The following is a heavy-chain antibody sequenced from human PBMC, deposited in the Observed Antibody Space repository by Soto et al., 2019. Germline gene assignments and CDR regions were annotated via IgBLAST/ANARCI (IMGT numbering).Heavy chain of an antibody. CDR3: ARDTSAGVDY. D-gene: IGHD2-15*01. CDR1: GFTFSTYG. Sequence: QVQLVESGGRVVQPGTSLRLSCAVSGFTFSTYGMHWVRQAPGKGLEWAAVIWHNGNNKYYADSVKGRFTISRDNSKNTLYLQMNSLRAEDTAVYYCARDTSAGVDYWGQGTLVTVSS. V-gene: IGHV3-33*01. J-gene: IGHJ4*02. CDR2: IWHNGNNK.